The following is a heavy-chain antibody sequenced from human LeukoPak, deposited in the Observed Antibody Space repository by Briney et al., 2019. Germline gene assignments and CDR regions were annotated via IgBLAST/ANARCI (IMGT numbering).Heavy chain of an antibody. D-gene: IGHD3-10*01. J-gene: IGHJ4*02. Sequence: SGGSLRLSCAASGFTFSSYGMNWVRQAPGKGPEGVAAISYDGSNKFYADSVKGRFTISRDNSKNTLYLQMNSLRAEDTAVYYCAKDQYYGSGTYPDYWGQGTLVTVSS. CDR3: AKDQYYGSGTYPDY. CDR1: GFTFSSYG. V-gene: IGHV3-30*18. CDR2: ISYDGSNK.